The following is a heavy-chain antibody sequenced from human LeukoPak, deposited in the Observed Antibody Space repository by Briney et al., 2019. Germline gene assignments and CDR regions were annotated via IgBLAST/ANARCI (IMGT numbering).Heavy chain of an antibody. CDR1: GYTFTSYD. CDR3: ARGKGVVVWTYYYYYMDV. Sequence: ASVKVSCKASGYTFTSYDINWVRQATGQGLEWMGWMNPNSGNTGYAQKFQGRVTMTRNTSISTAYMELSSLRSEDTAVYYCARGKGVVVWTYYYYYMDVWSKGTTVTVSS. V-gene: IGHV1-8*01. CDR2: MNPNSGNT. J-gene: IGHJ6*03. D-gene: IGHD2-15*01.